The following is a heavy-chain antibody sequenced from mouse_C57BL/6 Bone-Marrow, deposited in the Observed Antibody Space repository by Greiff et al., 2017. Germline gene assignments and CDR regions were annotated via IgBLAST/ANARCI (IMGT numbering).Heavy chain of an antibody. Sequence: VQLKQSGPELVKPGASVKISCKASGYSFTGYYMNWVKQSPEKSLEWIGEINPSTGGTTYNQKFKDKATLTVDKSSSTAYMQLKSLTSEDSAVYYCARGDGYFWYFDVWGTGTTVTVSS. J-gene: IGHJ1*03. D-gene: IGHD2-3*01. CDR2: INPSTGGT. CDR1: GYSFTGYY. CDR3: ARGDGYFWYFDV. V-gene: IGHV1-42*01.